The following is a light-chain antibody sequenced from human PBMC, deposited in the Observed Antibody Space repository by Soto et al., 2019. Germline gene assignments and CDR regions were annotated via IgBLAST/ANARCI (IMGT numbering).Light chain of an antibody. Sequence: DIQLTQSPSFRSASVGDRVTITCRASQGISSYLAWYQQKPGKAPKLLIYAASTLQSGVPSRFSGSGSGTEFTLTISSLQPEYFATYYCQQLNSYPLTFGGGTKVEIK. J-gene: IGKJ4*01. CDR2: AAS. V-gene: IGKV1-9*01. CDR1: QGISSY. CDR3: QQLNSYPLT.